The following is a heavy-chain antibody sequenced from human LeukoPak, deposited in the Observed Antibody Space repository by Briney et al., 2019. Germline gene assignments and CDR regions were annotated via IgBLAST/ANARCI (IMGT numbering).Heavy chain of an antibody. Sequence: PGGSLRLSCAASGFTFSSYSMNWVRQAPGKGLEWVSSISSSSSYIYYADSVKGRSTISRDNAKNSLYLQMNSLRAEDTAVYYCARDKDSSSWYQDYWGQGTLVTVSS. D-gene: IGHD6-13*01. CDR2: ISSSSSYI. CDR1: GFTFSSYS. CDR3: ARDKDSSSWYQDY. J-gene: IGHJ4*02. V-gene: IGHV3-21*01.